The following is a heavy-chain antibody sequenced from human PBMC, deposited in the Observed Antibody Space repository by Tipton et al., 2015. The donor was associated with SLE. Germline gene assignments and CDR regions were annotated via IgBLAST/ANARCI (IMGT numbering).Heavy chain of an antibody. V-gene: IGHV3-15*01. CDR3: TSRITMVVTVD. Sequence: SLRLSCAAYGFTFSNDWMSWVRQAPGKGLEWVGRIKSKTDGGTTDYAAPVKGRFTISRDDSKNTRYLQMNILKTEDTAVYYCTSRITMVVTVDWGQGTLFTFSS. J-gene: IGHJ4*02. CDR2: IKSKTDGGTT. CDR1: GFTFSNDW. D-gene: IGHD3-10*01.